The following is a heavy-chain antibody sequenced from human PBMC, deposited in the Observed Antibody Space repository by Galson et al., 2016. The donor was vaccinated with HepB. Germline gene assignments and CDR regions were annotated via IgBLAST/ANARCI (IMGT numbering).Heavy chain of an antibody. CDR3: ARALWGQSCSSTSCVTGGLDY. CDR2: IYSGGGT. V-gene: IGHV3-53*01. D-gene: IGHD2-2*01. CDR1: GFTVSGNY. J-gene: IGHJ4*02. Sequence: SLRLSCAASGFTVSGNYLTWVRQAPGRAPECVSIIYSGGGTYYADSVKGRFTISRDSSKNTVYLQMNSLRVEDTAVYYCARALWGQSCSSTSCVTGGLDYWAPGTLVTVSS.